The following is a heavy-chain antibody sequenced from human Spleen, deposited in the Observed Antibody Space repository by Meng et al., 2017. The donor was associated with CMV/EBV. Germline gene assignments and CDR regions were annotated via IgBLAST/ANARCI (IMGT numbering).Heavy chain of an antibody. D-gene: IGHD3-3*01. V-gene: IGHV3-53*01. CDR1: GGSFSGYY. J-gene: IGHJ4*02. Sequence: ETLSLTCAVYGGSFSGYYWSWIRQPPGKGLEWVSVIYSRGSTYYGDSMKGRFTISRDSSKNTLYLQMNSLRAEDTAVYYCAKDKWEKILEWLFGDYWGQGTLVTVSS. CDR2: IYSRGST. CDR3: AKDKWEKILEWLFGDY.